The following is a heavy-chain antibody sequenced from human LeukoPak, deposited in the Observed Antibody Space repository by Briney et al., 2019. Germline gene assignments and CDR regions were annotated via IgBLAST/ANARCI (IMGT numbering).Heavy chain of an antibody. D-gene: IGHD5-12*01. Sequence: PSETLSLTCTVSGGSISSSSYYWGWIRQPPGKGLEWIGYIYYSGSTNYNPSLKSRVTISVDTSKNQFSLKLSSVTAADTAVYYCARVDIVATSFDYWGQGTLVTVSS. CDR3: ARVDIVATSFDY. CDR2: IYYSGST. V-gene: IGHV4-61*05. CDR1: GGSISSSSYY. J-gene: IGHJ4*02.